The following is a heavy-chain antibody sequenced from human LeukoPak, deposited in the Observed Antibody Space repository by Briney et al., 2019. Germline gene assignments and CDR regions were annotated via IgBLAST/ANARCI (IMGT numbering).Heavy chain of an antibody. J-gene: IGHJ3*02. Sequence: GGSLRLSCAASGFTFNTYWMHWVRQAPGKGLVWVSRSNSDGSSTSYADSVKGRFTISRDNAKNTLYLQMNSLRAEDTAVYYCARSVSSWKDAFDIWGQGTMVTVSS. V-gene: IGHV3-74*01. CDR1: GFTFNTYW. CDR3: ARSVSSWKDAFDI. CDR2: SNSDGSST. D-gene: IGHD6-13*01.